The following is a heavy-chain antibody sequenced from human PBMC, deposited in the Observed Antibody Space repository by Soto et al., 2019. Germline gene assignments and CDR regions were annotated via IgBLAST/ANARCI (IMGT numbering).Heavy chain of an antibody. CDR2: ISAYNGNT. CDR1: GYTFTSYG. J-gene: IGHJ6*02. V-gene: IGHV1-18*01. Sequence: QVQLVQSGAEVKKPGASVKVSCKASGYTFTSYGISWVRQAPGQGLEWMGWISAYNGNTNYAQKLQGRVTMTTDTATSTAYMELRSLRTDDTAVYYCARDIEGREGYSYGYNAYYYNGMDVWGQGTTVTVSS. D-gene: IGHD5-18*01. CDR3: ARDIEGREGYSYGYNAYYYNGMDV.